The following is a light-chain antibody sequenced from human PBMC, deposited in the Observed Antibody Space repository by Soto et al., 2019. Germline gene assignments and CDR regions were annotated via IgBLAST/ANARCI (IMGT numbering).Light chain of an antibody. CDR1: QTLGSW. Sequence: DIQMTQAPSSLPASVGARVTITCRASQTLGSWLAWYQQKPREAPKLLIYKASILESGVPSRFSGSGSGTEFTLTIRILQPEYFTTYCCQEYTNYPWTFGQGTKVDIK. J-gene: IGKJ1*01. CDR3: QEYTNYPWT. V-gene: IGKV1-5*03. CDR2: KAS.